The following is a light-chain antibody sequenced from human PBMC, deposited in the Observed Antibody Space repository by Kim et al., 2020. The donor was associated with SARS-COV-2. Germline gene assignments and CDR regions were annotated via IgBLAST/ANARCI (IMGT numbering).Light chain of an antibody. J-gene: IGLJ1*01. V-gene: IGLV2-14*03. CDR2: GVT. Sequence: GLWITISCTGTGIDVGGYKLVSWDQHTPGKDPKHLLFGVTNRPSGIPNRFSGSKSGDTASLTISGLQPEDEADYICSSYAASTTLLFGPGSKVTVL. CDR3: SSYAASTTLL. CDR1: GIDVGGYKL.